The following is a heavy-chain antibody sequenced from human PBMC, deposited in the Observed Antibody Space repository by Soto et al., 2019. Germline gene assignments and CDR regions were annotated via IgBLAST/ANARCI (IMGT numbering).Heavy chain of an antibody. CDR3: ARDGGRHSAGIDY. Sequence: QVQLVQSGAEVKKPWSSLKVSCKASGGTFSSYSINWVRQAPGQGLEWMVEIIPIFGTANYAQKFQGRVTITADESTSTAYMELSSLRSEDTAVYYCARDGGRHSAGIDYWGQGTLVTVSS. J-gene: IGHJ4*02. V-gene: IGHV1-69*01. CDR2: IIPIFGTA. D-gene: IGHD1-26*01. CDR1: GGTFSSYS.